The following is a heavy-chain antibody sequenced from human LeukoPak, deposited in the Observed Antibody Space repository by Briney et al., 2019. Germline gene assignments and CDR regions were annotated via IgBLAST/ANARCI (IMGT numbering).Heavy chain of an antibody. CDR1: GYTLSDLS. CDR2: FDPGDGET. J-gene: IGHJ4*02. CDR3: AAGGVYDLFDY. D-gene: IGHD5/OR15-5a*01. Sequence: ASVKVSCKVSGYTLSDLSMHWVRQAPRKGLECMGGFDPGDGETIYTQKFQGRVTMTEDTSTDTAYMELSSLRSEDTAVYYCAAGGVYDLFDYWGQGTLVTVSS. V-gene: IGHV1-24*01.